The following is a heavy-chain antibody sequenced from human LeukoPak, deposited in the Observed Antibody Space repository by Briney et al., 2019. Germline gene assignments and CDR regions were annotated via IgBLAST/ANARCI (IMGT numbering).Heavy chain of an antibody. J-gene: IGHJ4*02. V-gene: IGHV3-74*01. CDR1: GFTFSSYW. CDR2: INSDGSNT. D-gene: IGHD3-22*01. CDR3: ARVSYDSGYYFFLDY. Sequence: PGGSLRLSCAASGFTFSSYWMHWVRQVPGKGLVWVSRINSDGSNTRYADSAKGRFTISRDNAKNTLYLQMNSLRADDTAVYYCARVSYDSGYYFFLDYWGQGTLVTVSS.